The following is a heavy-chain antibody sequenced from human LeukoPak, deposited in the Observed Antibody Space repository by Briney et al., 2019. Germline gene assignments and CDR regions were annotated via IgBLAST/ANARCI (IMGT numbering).Heavy chain of an antibody. CDR2: FSSDGINK. CDR3: ARGGGIAARQPPAN. V-gene: IGHV3-30-3*01. D-gene: IGHD6-6*01. J-gene: IGHJ4*02. CDR1: GFSFSDYA. Sequence: LAGGSLRLSCAASGFSFSDYAMHWFRQAPGKGLEWVAVFSSDGINKYCADSVEGRFTVSRDNSINTVYLQMNTLSKEDTAVYYCARGGGIAARQPPANWGQGTLVTVSS.